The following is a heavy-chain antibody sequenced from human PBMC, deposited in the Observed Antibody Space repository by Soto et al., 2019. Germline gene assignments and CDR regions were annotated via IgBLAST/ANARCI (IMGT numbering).Heavy chain of an antibody. CDR2: INSDGSST. J-gene: IGHJ6*03. CDR3: ARDPMSVRRMDV. V-gene: IGHV3-74*01. Sequence: EVQLVESGGGLVQPGGSLRLSCASSGFTISGYWMHWVRQAPGKRLVWVSRINSDGSSTGYADSVKGRFTISRDNAKNTLYLQMNSLRAEDTAVYYCARDPMSVRRMDVWGKGTTVTVSS. D-gene: IGHD3-22*01. CDR1: GFTISGYW.